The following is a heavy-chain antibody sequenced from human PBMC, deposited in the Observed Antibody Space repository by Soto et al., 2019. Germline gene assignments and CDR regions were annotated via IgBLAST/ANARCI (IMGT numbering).Heavy chain of an antibody. J-gene: IGHJ6*04. Sequence: QVLLVQSGAEVKKPGASVKVSCKASGYTFTSYDIDWVRQATGQGLGWMGCMNPNSCNTGYAQKFQGRVTMTRNTSLRTAYMELSSMRSEDTAVYYCAREGVRGMDVWGKGTTVTVSS. CDR2: MNPNSCNT. V-gene: IGHV1-8*01. CDR3: AREGVRGMDV. CDR1: GYTFTSYD. D-gene: IGHD3-10*01.